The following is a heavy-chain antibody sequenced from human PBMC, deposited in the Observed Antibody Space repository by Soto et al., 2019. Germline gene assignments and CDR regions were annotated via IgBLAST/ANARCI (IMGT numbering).Heavy chain of an antibody. D-gene: IGHD3-22*01. V-gene: IGHV3-11*01. CDR3: ARDSRARDYDSSGYYPP. Sequence: RLSCAASGFTFSDYYMSWIRQAPGKGLEWVSYISSSGSTIYYADSVKGRFTISRDNAKNSLYLQMNSLRAEDTAVYYCARDSRARDYDSSGYYPPWGQGTLVTVSS. CDR1: GFTFSDYY. CDR2: ISSSGSTI. J-gene: IGHJ5*02.